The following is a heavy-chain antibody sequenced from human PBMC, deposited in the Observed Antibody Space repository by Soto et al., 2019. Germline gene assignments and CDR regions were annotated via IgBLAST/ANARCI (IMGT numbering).Heavy chain of an antibody. Sequence: EVQLVESGGGLVQPGRSLRLSCAATGFTFDDYAMHWGRQAPGKGLEWVSGISWNSGSIGYADSVKGRFTISRDNAKNSLYLQMNSLRAEDTALYYCAKGGYNWNSYLHYWGQGTLVTVSS. J-gene: IGHJ4*02. V-gene: IGHV3-9*01. CDR1: GFTFDDYA. D-gene: IGHD1-7*01. CDR2: ISWNSGSI. CDR3: AKGGYNWNSYLHY.